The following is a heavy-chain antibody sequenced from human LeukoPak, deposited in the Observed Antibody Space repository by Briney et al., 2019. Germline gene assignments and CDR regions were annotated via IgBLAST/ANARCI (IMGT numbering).Heavy chain of an antibody. V-gene: IGHV3-23*01. Sequence: GGSLRLSCAASGFRFSSYAMSWVRQAPGKGLEWVSVISGSGGNTYYADSVKGRFTISRDNSKNTLYLRMNSLRAEDTAVYYCAKGGIAVIITTVPIDYWGQGTLVTVSS. CDR3: AKGGIAVIITTVPIDY. CDR1: GFRFSSYA. D-gene: IGHD3-22*01. J-gene: IGHJ4*02. CDR2: ISGSGGNT.